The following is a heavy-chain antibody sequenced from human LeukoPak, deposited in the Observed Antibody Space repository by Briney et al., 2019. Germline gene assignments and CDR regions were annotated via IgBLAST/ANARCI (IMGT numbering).Heavy chain of an antibody. J-gene: IGHJ4*02. CDR3: AKDVDHGWELLGY. V-gene: IGHV3-30*18. D-gene: IGHD1-26*01. CDR2: ISYDGSNK. Sequence: GGSLRLSCAASGFTFSSYGMHWVRQAPGKGLEWVAVISYDGSNKYYADSVKGRFTISRDNSKNTLYLQMNGLRAEDTAVYYCAKDVDHGWELLGYWGQGTLVTVSS. CDR1: GFTFSSYG.